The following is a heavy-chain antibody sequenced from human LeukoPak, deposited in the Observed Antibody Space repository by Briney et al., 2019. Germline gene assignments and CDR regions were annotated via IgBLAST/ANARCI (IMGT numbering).Heavy chain of an antibody. D-gene: IGHD6-13*01. Sequence: SVKVSCKASGGTFSSYVISWVRQAPGQGLEWMGGIIPIFGTANYAQKFQGRVTITADESTSTAYMELSSLRSEDTAVYYCARNSYSSSWYPSYYYYMDVWGKGTTVTVSS. J-gene: IGHJ6*03. CDR1: GGTFSSYV. CDR2: IIPIFGTA. CDR3: ARNSYSSSWYPSYYYYMDV. V-gene: IGHV1-69*01.